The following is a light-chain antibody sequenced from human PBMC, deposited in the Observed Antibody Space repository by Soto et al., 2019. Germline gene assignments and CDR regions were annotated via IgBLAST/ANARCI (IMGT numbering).Light chain of an antibody. V-gene: IGKV1-27*01. CDR3: QKYDSAPLT. Sequence: DIQMTQSPSSLSASVGDRVTITCRASQGISNNLAWYQQKPGNVPKLLIYGASTLQSGVPSRFSGSGSGTDFTLTISSLQPEDVATYYCQKYDSAPLTFDQGTKVEFK. J-gene: IGKJ1*01. CDR1: QGISNN. CDR2: GAS.